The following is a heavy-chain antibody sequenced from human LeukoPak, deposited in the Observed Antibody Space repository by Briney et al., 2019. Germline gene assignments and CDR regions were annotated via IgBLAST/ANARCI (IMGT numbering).Heavy chain of an antibody. V-gene: IGHV4-34*01. CDR3: ATEWGHNWNDV. J-gene: IGHJ5*02. Sequence: SETLSLTCAVYGGSFSGYYWSWIRQPPGKGLEWIGEINHSGSTNYNPSLKSRVTISVDTSKNQFSLKPSSVTAADTAVYYCATEWGHNWNDVWGQGTLVTVSS. CDR1: GGSFSGYY. CDR2: INHSGST. D-gene: IGHD2-8*01.